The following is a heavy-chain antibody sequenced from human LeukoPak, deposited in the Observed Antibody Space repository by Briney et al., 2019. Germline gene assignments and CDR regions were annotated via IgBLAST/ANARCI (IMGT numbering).Heavy chain of an antibody. CDR3: AKEERRAAADGFDY. V-gene: IGHV3-30-3*02. CDR1: GFTFSSYA. D-gene: IGHD6-13*01. J-gene: IGHJ4*02. Sequence: GGSLRLSCAASGFTFSSYAMHWVRQAPGKGLEWVAVISYDGSNKYYADSVKGRFTISRDNSKNTLYLQMNSLRAEDTAVYYCAKEERRAAADGFDYWGQGTLVTVSS. CDR2: ISYDGSNK.